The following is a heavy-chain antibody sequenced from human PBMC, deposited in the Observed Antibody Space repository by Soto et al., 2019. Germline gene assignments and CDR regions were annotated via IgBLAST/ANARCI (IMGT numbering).Heavy chain of an antibody. V-gene: IGHV1-18*01. CDR2: ISAYNGNT. D-gene: IGHD3-16*02. CDR1: GYTFTSYG. J-gene: IGHJ4*02. Sequence: QVQLVQSGAEVKKPGASVKVSCKASGYTFTSYGISWVRQAPGQGLEWMGWISAYNGNTNYAQKLQGRVTMTTDTSTSTTYMELRSLRSGDTAVYDCARGRGMITFGGVIAYVDYWGQGTLVTVSS. CDR3: ARGRGMITFGGVIAYVDY.